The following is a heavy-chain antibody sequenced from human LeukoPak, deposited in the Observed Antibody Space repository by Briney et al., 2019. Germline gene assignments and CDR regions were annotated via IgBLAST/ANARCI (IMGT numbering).Heavy chain of an antibody. Sequence: SETLSLTCAVSGGAISSSNWWSWVRQPPGKGLEWIGEIFHGGSTNYNPSLKSRVTISGDKSRNQFSLKLSSVTAADTAVYYCASEAISDYYYYLMDLWGKGTTVTISS. V-gene: IGHV4-4*02. CDR2: IFHGGST. D-gene: IGHD2-2*02. CDR1: GGAISSSNW. J-gene: IGHJ6*03. CDR3: ASEAISDYYYYLMDL.